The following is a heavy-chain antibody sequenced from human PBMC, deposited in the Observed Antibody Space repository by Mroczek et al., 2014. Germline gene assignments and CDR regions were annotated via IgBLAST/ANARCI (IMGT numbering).Heavy chain of an antibody. Sequence: GSSSRLLRGRXVRQPPGKGLEWIGEINHSGSTNYNPSLKSRVTISVDTSKNQFSLKLSSVTAADTAVYYCARDSSSWSYFDYWGQGTLVTVSS. CDR2: INHSGST. CDR3: ARDSSSWSYFDY. D-gene: IGHD6-13*01. CDR1: GSSSRLL. V-gene: IGHV4-34*01. J-gene: IGHJ4*02.